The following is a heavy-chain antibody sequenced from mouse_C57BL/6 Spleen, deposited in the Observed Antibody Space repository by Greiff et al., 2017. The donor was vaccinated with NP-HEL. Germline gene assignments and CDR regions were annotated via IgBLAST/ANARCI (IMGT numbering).Heavy chain of an antibody. CDR1: GYTFTSYW. CDR3: ARGDGYPYYAMDY. Sequence: VQLQQPGAELVRPGSSVKLSCKASGYTFTSYWMHWVKQRPIQGLEWIGNIDPSDSETHYNQKFKDKATLTVDKSSSTAYMQLSSLTSEDSAVYYCARGDGYPYYAMDYWGQGTSVTVSS. CDR2: IDPSDSET. V-gene: IGHV1-52*01. J-gene: IGHJ4*01. D-gene: IGHD2-3*01.